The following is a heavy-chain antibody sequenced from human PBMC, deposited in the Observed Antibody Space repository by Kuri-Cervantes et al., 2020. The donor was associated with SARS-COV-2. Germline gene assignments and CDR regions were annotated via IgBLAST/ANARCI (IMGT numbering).Heavy chain of an antibody. CDR2: IKSKTDGGTT. D-gene: IGHD2-2*01. CDR3: TTDRWNIVVVPAAIRYYYYGMDV. V-gene: IGHV3-15*01. CDR1: GFTFSNAW. Sequence: GESLKISCAASGFTFSNAWMSWVRQAPGKGLEWVGRIKSKTDGGTTDYAAPVKGRYTISRDDSKNTLYLQMNSLKTEDTAVYYCTTDRWNIVVVPAAIRYYYYGMDVWGQGTTVTVSS. J-gene: IGHJ6*02.